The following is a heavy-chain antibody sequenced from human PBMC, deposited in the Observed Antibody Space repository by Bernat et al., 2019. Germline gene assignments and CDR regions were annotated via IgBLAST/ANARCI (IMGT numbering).Heavy chain of an antibody. CDR3: AKDHLRFRDHFCFDY. V-gene: IGHV3-23*01. Sequence: EVQLLESGGGLVQPGGSLRLSCAASGFTFSSYAMSWVRQAPGKGLEWVSAISGSGGRTYYADSVKGRFTISRDNSKNTLYLQMNSLRAEDTAVYYCAKDHLRFRDHFCFDYWGQGTLVTVSS. D-gene: IGHD3-10*01. J-gene: IGHJ4*02. CDR1: GFTFSSYA. CDR2: ISGSGGRT.